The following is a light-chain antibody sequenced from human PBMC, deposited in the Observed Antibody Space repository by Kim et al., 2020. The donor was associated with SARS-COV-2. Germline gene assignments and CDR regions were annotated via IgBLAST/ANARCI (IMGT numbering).Light chain of an antibody. CDR2: WAS. Sequence: GTIDCKSGQSVLDSADKRNYLAWYQQKPGQPPKLLIYWASTRESGAPERFSGSGSGTDFTLTISSLQAEDVAIYYCQQYYRTPFTFGQGTKLEI. CDR1: QSVLDSADKRNY. V-gene: IGKV4-1*01. CDR3: QQYYRTPFT. J-gene: IGKJ2*01.